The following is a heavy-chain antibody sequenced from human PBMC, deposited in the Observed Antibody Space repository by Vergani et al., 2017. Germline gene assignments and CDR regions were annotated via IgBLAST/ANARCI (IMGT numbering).Heavy chain of an antibody. CDR2: IQQDGSEK. Sequence: EVQLVESGGGLVQPGGSLRLSCAASGFTFSSYWMSWVRPAPGKGLEWVANIQQDGSEKYYVDSVKGRFTISRDNAKNSLYLQMNSLRAEDTAVYYCARESYDCWSGYSRFPDCIDHLYYYYYYMDVWGKGTTVTVSS. CDR1: GFTFSSYW. V-gene: IGHV3-7*03. J-gene: IGHJ6*03. CDR3: ARESYDCWSGYSRFPDCIDHLYYYYYYMDV. D-gene: IGHD3-3*01.